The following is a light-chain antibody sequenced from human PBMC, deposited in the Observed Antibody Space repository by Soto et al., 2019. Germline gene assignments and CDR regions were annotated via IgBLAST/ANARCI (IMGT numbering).Light chain of an antibody. CDR1: QTLLYSNGDTY. CDR3: MQVTRWPYT. J-gene: IGKJ2*01. Sequence: DIVMTQSPVSLPVTLGQPASISCRSSQTLLYSNGDTYLNWFQQRPGQSPRRLFYKVSNRGSGVTDRFSASGSGTDVTLKISRVEAEDVGIYYCMQVTRWPYTVGQGTKLEI. CDR2: KVS. V-gene: IGKV2-30*01.